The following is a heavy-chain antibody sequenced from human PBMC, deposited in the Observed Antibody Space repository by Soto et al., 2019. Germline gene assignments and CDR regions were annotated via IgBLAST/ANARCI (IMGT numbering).Heavy chain of an antibody. CDR1: GFTFDDYA. CDR2: ISWNSGNL. CDR3: AQGSSTTVFAFNDY. Sequence: EVQLVESGGGLVQPGRSLRLSCAASGFTFDDYAMHWVRQGPGKGLEWVSSISWNSGNLGYADSVKGRFTISRDNAKNPLYLQMNSLRGEDTALYYCAQGSSTTVFAFNDYWGQGTLVTVSS. V-gene: IGHV3-9*01. J-gene: IGHJ4*02. D-gene: IGHD4-17*01.